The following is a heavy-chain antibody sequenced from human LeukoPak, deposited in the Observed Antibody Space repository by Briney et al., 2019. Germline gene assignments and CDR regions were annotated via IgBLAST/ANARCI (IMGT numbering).Heavy chain of an antibody. Sequence: SETLSLTCTVSGGSISSYYWSWIRQPAGKGLEWIGRIYTSGSTNYNPSLKSRVTISVDTSKNQFSLKLSSVTAADTAVYYCAAGRRVGYYGSGSYYNSHAFDIWGQGTMVTVSS. D-gene: IGHD3-10*01. V-gene: IGHV4-4*07. J-gene: IGHJ3*02. CDR1: GGSISSYY. CDR2: IYTSGST. CDR3: AAGRRVGYYGSGSYYNSHAFDI.